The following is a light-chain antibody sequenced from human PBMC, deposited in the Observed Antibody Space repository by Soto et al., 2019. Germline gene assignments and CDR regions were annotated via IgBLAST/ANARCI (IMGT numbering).Light chain of an antibody. CDR3: QHYNNWPPLT. CDR1: QSVSSN. Sequence: EIVMTQSPATLSVSPGERATLSCRASQSVSSNLAWYQQKPGQATRLLIYGASTRATGIPARFSGSGSGTEFTLNISSLQSEDFAVYSCQHYNNWPPLTFGGGNKVEIK. CDR2: GAS. J-gene: IGKJ4*01. V-gene: IGKV3-15*01.